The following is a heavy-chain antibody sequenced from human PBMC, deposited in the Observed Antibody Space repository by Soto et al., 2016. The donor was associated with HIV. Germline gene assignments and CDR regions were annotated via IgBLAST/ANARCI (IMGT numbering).Heavy chain of an antibody. Sequence: EVQLLESGGGLVQPGGSRRHSPAQPLASALGSCAMNWFRQAPGKGLEWVSGIAHTGTSTHYADSVKGRFTISRDNSKNTLSLQMNTLRAEDTAIYFCAKGLHDYSANDYWGQGTLVTVSS. V-gene: IGHV3-23*01. CDR1: ASALGSCA. J-gene: IGHJ4*02. D-gene: IGHD3-16*01. CDR2: IAHTGTST. CDR3: AKGLHDYSANDY.